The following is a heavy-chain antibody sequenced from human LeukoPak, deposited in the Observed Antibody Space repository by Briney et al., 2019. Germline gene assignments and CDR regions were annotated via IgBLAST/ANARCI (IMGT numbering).Heavy chain of an antibody. CDR1: GFTFSSYS. D-gene: IGHD6-6*01. CDR3: ARVGIAARYYYYMDV. V-gene: IGHV3-21*01. CDR2: ISSSSSYI. Sequence: GGSLRLSCAASGFTFSSYSMNWVRQAPGKGLEWVSSISSSSSYIYYADSVKGRFTISRDNAKNSLYLQMNSLRAEDTAVYYCARVGIAARYYYYMDVWGKGTTVTVSS. J-gene: IGHJ6*03.